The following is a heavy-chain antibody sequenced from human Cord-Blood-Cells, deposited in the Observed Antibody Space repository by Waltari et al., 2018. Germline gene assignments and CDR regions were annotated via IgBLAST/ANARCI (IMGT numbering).Heavy chain of an antibody. CDR3: ARGRVGTNWFDP. CDR2: MNHSRGNT. V-gene: IGHV1-8*01. CDR1: GYTFTSYD. D-gene: IGHD1-1*01. J-gene: IGHJ5*02. Sequence: QVQLVQSGAEVKKPGASVKVSCKASGYTFTSYDINWVRQATGQGLEWMGWMNHSRGNTGYAQKFQGRVTMTRNTSISTAYMELSSLRSEDTAVYYCARGRVGTNWFDPWGQGTLVTVSS.